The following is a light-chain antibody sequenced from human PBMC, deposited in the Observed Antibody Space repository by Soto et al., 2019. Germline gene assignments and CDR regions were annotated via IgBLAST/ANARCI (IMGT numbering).Light chain of an antibody. CDR1: QGIRND. CDR3: QQTYGTPRT. CDR2: AAS. J-gene: IGKJ1*01. Sequence: PSSLSASVGDRVTITCRTSQGIRNDLNWYQQKSGQAPKLLIYAASTLQSGVTSRFSGSGSGTDFTLTISSLQPEDFATYYCQQTYGTPRTFGQGTKVDIK. V-gene: IGKV1-39*01.